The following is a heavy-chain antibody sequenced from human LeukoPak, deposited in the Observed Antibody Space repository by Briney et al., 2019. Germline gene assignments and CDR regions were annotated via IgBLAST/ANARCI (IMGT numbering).Heavy chain of an antibody. CDR2: ISGSDGSA. J-gene: IGHJ4*02. V-gene: IGHV3-23*01. CDR3: AKAGAVVVVAAKYFDY. CDR1: GFTFSSYA. Sequence: GGSLRLSCSASGFTFSSYAMSWVRQAPGKGLEWVSIISGSDGSAYYADSVKGRFTISRDNSKNTLYLQMNSLRAEDTAVYYCAKAGAVVVVAAKYFDYWGQGTLVTVSS. D-gene: IGHD2-15*01.